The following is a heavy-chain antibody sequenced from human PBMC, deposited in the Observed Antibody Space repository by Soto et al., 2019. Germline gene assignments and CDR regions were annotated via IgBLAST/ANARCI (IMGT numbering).Heavy chain of an antibody. CDR1: GYTFTGYY. V-gene: IGHV1-2*04. CDR3: ARPTLGAALDY. Sequence: QVQLVQSRAEVKKPGASVKVSCKASGYTFTGYYIHWVRQAPGQGLEWMGWVNPNSGGTSYAQKFQDWITITSNTSISTAYMELSRLRSDDTAVYYCARPTLGAALDYWGQGTLVTVSS. CDR2: VNPNSGGT. J-gene: IGHJ4*02. D-gene: IGHD2-15*01.